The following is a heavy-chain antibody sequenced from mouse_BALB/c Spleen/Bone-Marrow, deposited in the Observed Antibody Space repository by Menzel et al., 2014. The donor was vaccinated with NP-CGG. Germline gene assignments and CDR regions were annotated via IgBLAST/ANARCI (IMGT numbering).Heavy chain of an antibody. CDR1: GFTFTDYY. CDR3: ARDRNYDINWYFDV. V-gene: IGHV7-3*02. D-gene: IGHD1-1*01. Sequence: EVKVEESGGGLVQPGGSLRLSCATSGFTFTDYYMSWVRQPPGKALEWLGFIRNKANGYTTEYSASVKGRFTISRDNSQSILYLQVNILRTEDSATYYCARDRNYDINWYFDVWGAGTTVTVSS. CDR2: IRNKANGYTT. J-gene: IGHJ1*01.